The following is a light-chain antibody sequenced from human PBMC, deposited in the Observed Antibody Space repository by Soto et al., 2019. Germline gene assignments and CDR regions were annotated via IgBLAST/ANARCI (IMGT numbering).Light chain of an antibody. J-gene: IGKJ1*01. V-gene: IGKV3-15*01. CDR3: QQYFEWPPMT. CDR2: GAS. CDR1: ETVATN. Sequence: VMTQSPATLSVSPGERATLSCWASETVATNLAWYQQKPGQAPRLLISGASTRAAGISDRFRGSGSGPEFTLTISSLRSEDSAIYYCQQYFEWPPMTFGQGTKVEI.